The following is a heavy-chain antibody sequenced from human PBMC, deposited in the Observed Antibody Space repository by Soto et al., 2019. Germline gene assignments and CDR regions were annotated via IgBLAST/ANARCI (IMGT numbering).Heavy chain of an antibody. D-gene: IGHD6-19*01. V-gene: IGHV3-23*01. Sequence: PGGSLRLSWAASGFTFSSYAMSWVRQVPGKGLEWVSGISDSGGSTYYADSVKGRFTISRDNSKDTLSLQMNTLRPEDTAVYYCAKNGQWLVDLFNYWGQGTLVTVSS. CDR1: GFTFSSYA. J-gene: IGHJ4*02. CDR2: ISDSGGST. CDR3: AKNGQWLVDLFNY.